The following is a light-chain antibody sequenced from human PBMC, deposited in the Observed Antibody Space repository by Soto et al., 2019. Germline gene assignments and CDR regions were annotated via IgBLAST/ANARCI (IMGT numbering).Light chain of an antibody. CDR3: QQAYGFPVT. V-gene: IGKV1-12*01. Sequence: DIQMTQSPSTVSASVGDRVTITCRASQNIISWLAWYQQQPGSAPKLLIYAASSLQSGVPSRFSGSGSGTDFTLTINSLQPEDFATYYCQQAYGFPVTFGQGTRLEIK. CDR1: QNIISW. J-gene: IGKJ5*01. CDR2: AAS.